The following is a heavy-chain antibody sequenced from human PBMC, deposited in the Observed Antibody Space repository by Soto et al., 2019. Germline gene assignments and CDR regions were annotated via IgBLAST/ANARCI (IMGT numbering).Heavy chain of an antibody. V-gene: IGHV3-30-3*01. D-gene: IGHD1-26*01. Sequence: QVQLVESGGGVVQPGGSLRLSCAASGFTFRNYAMHWVRQAPGKGLECLAVIAYDGSNAFYRDSVKGRFTISRDNSKNTLYLHMNSLRSEDXXVYXCXXGXXXXXXXXXXARPGEYGIDIWGQGTTVTVSS. CDR1: GFTFRNYA. CDR2: IAYDGSNA. CDR3: XXGXXXXXXXXXXARPGEYGIDI. J-gene: IGHJ6*02.